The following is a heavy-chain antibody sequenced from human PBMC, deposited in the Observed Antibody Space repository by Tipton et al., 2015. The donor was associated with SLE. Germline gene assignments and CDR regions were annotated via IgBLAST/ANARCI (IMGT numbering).Heavy chain of an antibody. CDR2: ISGDGRST. V-gene: IGHV3-74*01. J-gene: IGHJ4*02. CDR3: VRGGFGSGLDY. Sequence: SLRLSCAASGFTFNMHWMHWVRQTTGKGLDGVSYISGDGRSTTYAESVKGRFTISRDNAKNTLYLQMNRLRGEDTAVYYCVRGGFGSGLDYWGQGTLVTVSS. D-gene: IGHD3-10*01. CDR1: GFTFNMHW.